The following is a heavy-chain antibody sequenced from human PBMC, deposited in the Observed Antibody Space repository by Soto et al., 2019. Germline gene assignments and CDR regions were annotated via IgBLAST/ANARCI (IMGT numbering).Heavy chain of an antibody. J-gene: IGHJ4*02. Sequence: SETLSLTCTVSGGSISSYYWSWIRQPPGKGLEWIGYIYYSGSTNYNPSLKSRVTISVDTSKNQFSLKLSSVTVADTAVYYCARSRGGYFDYWGQGTLVTVSS. CDR3: ARSRGGYFDY. CDR2: IYYSGST. V-gene: IGHV4-59*01. D-gene: IGHD3-16*01. CDR1: GGSISSYY.